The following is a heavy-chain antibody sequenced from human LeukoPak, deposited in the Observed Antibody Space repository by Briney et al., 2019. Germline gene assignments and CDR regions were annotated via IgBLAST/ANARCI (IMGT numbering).Heavy chain of an antibody. Sequence: PGGSLRLSCAASGFTFSSYSMNWVRQAPGKGLEWVSSISSSSSYIYYADSVKGRFTISRDNAKNSLYLQVNSLRAEDTAVYYCARDSGSGSYWFDYWGQGTLVTVSS. J-gene: IGHJ4*02. CDR3: ARDSGSGSYWFDY. CDR2: ISSSSSYI. D-gene: IGHD3-10*01. CDR1: GFTFSSYS. V-gene: IGHV3-21*01.